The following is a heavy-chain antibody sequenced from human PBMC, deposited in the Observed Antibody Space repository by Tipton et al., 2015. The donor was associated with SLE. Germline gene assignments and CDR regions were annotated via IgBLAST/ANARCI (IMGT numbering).Heavy chain of an antibody. J-gene: IGHJ6*02. CDR1: GGSFSGYY. V-gene: IGHV4-34*01. D-gene: IGHD5-18*01. Sequence: TLSLTCAVYGGSFSGYYWSWIRQPPGKGLEWIGEINHSGSTNYDPSLKSRVTISVDTSKNQFSLKLSSVTAADTAVYYCARGLTAMVTYYYYGMDVGGQGTTVTVSS. CDR3: ARGLTAMVTYYYYGMDV. CDR2: INHSGST.